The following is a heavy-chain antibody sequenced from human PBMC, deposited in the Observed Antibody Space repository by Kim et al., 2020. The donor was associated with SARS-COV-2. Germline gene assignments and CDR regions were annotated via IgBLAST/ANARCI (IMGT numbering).Heavy chain of an antibody. CDR1: GFTFTGHA. J-gene: IGHJ4*02. CDR3: MKGGWGWIWDH. V-gene: IGHV3-23*01. CDR2: IDGSDGTT. D-gene: IGHD2-21*01. Sequence: GGSLRLSCTTSGFTFTGHAMSWVRQPPGKGLEWVSSIDGSDGTTYYVDSVKGRFTISRDDSKNTLYLQMSALRGDDTAVYYCMKGGWGWIWDHLGQGTLV.